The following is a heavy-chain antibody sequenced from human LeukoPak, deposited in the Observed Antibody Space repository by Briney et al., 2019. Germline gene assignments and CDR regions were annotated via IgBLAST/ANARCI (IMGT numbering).Heavy chain of an antibody. CDR3: ARDPTGMSCSGGSCYSLGHVFDT. V-gene: IGHV1-2*02. CDR1: GYTFTGYY. J-gene: IGHJ3*02. Sequence: ASVKVSCKASGYTFTGYYIHWVRQAPGQGLEWMGWINPNSGGTNYAQKFQGRVTMTRDTSNSTAYMELSRLRSDDTAVYYCARDPTGMSCSGGSCYSLGHVFDTWGQGTMVTVSS. D-gene: IGHD2-15*01. CDR2: INPNSGGT.